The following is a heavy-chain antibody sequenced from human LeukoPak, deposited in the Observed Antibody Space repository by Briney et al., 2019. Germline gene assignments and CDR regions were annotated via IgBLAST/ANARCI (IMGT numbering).Heavy chain of an antibody. CDR1: GGSISSGDYY. J-gene: IGHJ3*02. CDR3: ARPVTTVTRKNAFDI. D-gene: IGHD4-17*01. Sequence: PSQTLSLTCTVSGGSISSGDYYWSWIRQPPGKGLEWIGYIYYSGSTYYNPSPKSRVTISVDTSKNQFSLKLSSVTAADTAVYYCARPVTTVTRKNAFDIWGQGTMVTVSS. V-gene: IGHV4-30-4*01. CDR2: IYYSGST.